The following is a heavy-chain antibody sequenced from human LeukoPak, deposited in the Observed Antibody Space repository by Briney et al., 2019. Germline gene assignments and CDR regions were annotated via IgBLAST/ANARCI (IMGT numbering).Heavy chain of an antibody. CDR2: MNTNSGST. D-gene: IGHD3-10*01. Sequence: ASVKVSCKASGYTFTSYDINWVRQATGQGLEWMGWMNTNSGSTGYAQKFQGRVTMTRNTSISTAYMELSSLRSEDTAVYYCARATKNPNYYGSGLGGRPLGYWGQGTLVTVSS. J-gene: IGHJ4*02. CDR1: GYTFTSYD. CDR3: ARATKNPNYYGSGLGGRPLGY. V-gene: IGHV1-8*01.